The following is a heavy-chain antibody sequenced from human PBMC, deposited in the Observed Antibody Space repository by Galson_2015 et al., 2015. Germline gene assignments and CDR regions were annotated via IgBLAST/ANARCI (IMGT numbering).Heavy chain of an antibody. CDR1: GGTFSSYA. Sequence: SVKVSCKASGGTFSSYAISWVRQAPGQGLEWMGGIIPIFGTANYAQKFQGRVTITADESTSTAYMELSSLRSEDTAVYYCARGGTFSREVVVIGPFDYWGQGTLVTVSS. D-gene: IGHD3-22*01. J-gene: IGHJ4*02. CDR3: ARGGTFSREVVVIGPFDY. CDR2: IIPIFGTA. V-gene: IGHV1-69*13.